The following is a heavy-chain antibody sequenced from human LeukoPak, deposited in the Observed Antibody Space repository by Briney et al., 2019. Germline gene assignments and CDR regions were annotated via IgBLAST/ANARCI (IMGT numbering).Heavy chain of an antibody. Sequence: GGSLRLSCAASGFTFSSYSMNWVRQAPGKGLEWVSYISSGSSTIHYADSVKGRFTISRDNAKSSLFLQMNSLRAEDTAVYYCAGIPLSTTMVDYWGQGTPVTVSS. CDR2: ISSGSSTI. V-gene: IGHV3-48*01. D-gene: IGHD5-18*01. CDR1: GFTFSSYS. J-gene: IGHJ4*02. CDR3: AGIPLSTTMVDY.